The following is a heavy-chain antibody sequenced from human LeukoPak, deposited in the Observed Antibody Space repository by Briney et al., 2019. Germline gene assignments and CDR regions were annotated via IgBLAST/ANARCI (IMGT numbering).Heavy chain of an antibody. CDR2: IYHSGRT. D-gene: IGHD3-22*01. CDR3: ARDRYYYDSSGYYGLDY. J-gene: IGHJ4*02. Sequence: PSETLSLTCTVSGYSISSGYYWGWIRQPPGKGLEWIGSIYHSGRTFYNPSLKSRVTISVDTSKNQFSLKLTSVTAADTAAYYCARDRYYYDSSGYYGLDYWGQGTLVTVSS. V-gene: IGHV4-38-2*02. CDR1: GYSISSGYY.